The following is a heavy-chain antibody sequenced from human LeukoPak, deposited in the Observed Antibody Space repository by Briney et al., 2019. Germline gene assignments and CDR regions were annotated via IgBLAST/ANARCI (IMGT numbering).Heavy chain of an antibody. Sequence: GGSLRLSCAASGFTFSTYDMHWVRQVTGKGLEWVSAIGTVDDTYYLGSVKGRFTISRENAKNVLYLQMSSLRVEDTAVYYCAREIRETVFTRHHYYGIDVWGQGTTVTVSS. CDR1: GFTFSTYD. J-gene: IGHJ6*02. V-gene: IGHV3-13*01. CDR3: AREIRETVFTRHHYYGIDV. D-gene: IGHD1-1*01. CDR2: IGTVDDT.